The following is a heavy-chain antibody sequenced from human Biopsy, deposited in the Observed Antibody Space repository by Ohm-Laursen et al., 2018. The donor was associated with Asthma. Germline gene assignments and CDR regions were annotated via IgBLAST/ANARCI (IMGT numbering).Heavy chain of an antibody. CDR3: ARKIAARGGMGV. Sequence: SLRLSCSASGFSFSNFAIHWVRQAPGKGLEWVGVISKDASTQDYADSVKGRFTMARDNSKNTLYLQMNSLRAEDTAVYYCARKIAARGGMGVWGQGTTVTVSS. CDR1: GFSFSNFA. D-gene: IGHD6-6*01. V-gene: IGHV3-30*07. J-gene: IGHJ6*02. CDR2: ISKDASTQ.